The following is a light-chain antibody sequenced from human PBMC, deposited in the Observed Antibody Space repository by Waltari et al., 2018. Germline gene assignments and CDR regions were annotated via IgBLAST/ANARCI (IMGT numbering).Light chain of an antibody. CDR3: GGWDDSLNGWV. CDR2: RNK. J-gene: IGLJ3*02. Sequence: QSVMTQPPSASGTPGQRVTIPCSGSNSNIGNNHVYWYQHLPGAAPKLLIYRNKQRPSGVPDRFSVSKSGTSASLAISGLRSEDEGDYYCGGWDDSLNGWVFGGGTKLTVL. V-gene: IGLV1-47*01. CDR1: NSNIGNNH.